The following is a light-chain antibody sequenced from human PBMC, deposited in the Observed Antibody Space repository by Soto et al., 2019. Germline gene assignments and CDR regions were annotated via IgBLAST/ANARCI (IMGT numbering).Light chain of an antibody. J-gene: IGKJ2*01. CDR1: QSLLHDYGQTY. V-gene: IGKV2-24*01. CDR3: MQATHYRPYT. CDR2: RVS. Sequence: DVVLTQIPLSSLVTVGQSASISCRSSQSLLHDYGQTYLSWFHQRPGQPPRLLIHRVSNRFSGVPDRISASGAGTDFTLPISRVEAEDVGIYYCMQATHYRPYTFGQGTKLEIK.